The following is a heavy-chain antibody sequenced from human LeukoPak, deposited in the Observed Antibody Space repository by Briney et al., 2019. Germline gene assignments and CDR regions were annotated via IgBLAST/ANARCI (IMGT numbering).Heavy chain of an antibody. J-gene: IGHJ4*02. D-gene: IGHD2/OR15-2a*01. CDR2: ITTEADGGKT. CDR1: DYTLRISW. CDR3: TAGQYGNL. Sequence: GGSLRLSCAAFDYTLRISWMRWVRQAPGKGLEWVGRITTEADGGKTDYAAPVKGRFTISRDNSKNVMYLQMNNLRTEDTAVYYCTAGQYGNLWGQGTLVTVSS. V-gene: IGHV3-15*01.